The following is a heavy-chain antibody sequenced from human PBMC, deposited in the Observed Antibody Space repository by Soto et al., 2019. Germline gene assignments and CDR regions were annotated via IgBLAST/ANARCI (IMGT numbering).Heavy chain of an antibody. V-gene: IGHV3-21*01. CDR3: ARDPAVVVPAANDY. D-gene: IGHD2-2*01. Sequence: EVQLVESGGGLXXXGGXXXLSCAASGFXXXXXSMNXXXXAPGKGLEWVSSISSSSSYIYYADSVKGRFTISRDNAKNSLYLQMNSLRAEDTAVYYCARDPAVVVPAANDYWGQGTLVTVSS. J-gene: IGHJ4*02. CDR1: GFXXXXXS. CDR2: ISSSSSYI.